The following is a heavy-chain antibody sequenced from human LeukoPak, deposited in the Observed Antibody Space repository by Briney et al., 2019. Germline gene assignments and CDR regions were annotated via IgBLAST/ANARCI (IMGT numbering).Heavy chain of an antibody. CDR3: ARDLGQYYDTSDNWFDP. D-gene: IGHD3-22*01. CDR2: INSAGNTT. V-gene: IGHV3-74*01. J-gene: IGHJ5*02. CDR1: GFSFSGYW. Sequence: PGGSLRLSCAASGFSFSGYWMHWVRQAPGKGLVWVSRINSAGNTTNYADSVKGRFTISRDNAKNTLYLQMNSLRAEDTAVYYCARDLGQYYDTSDNWFDPWGQGTLVTVSS.